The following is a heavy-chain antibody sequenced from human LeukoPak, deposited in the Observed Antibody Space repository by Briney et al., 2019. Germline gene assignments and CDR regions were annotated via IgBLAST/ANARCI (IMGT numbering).Heavy chain of an antibody. CDR1: GGSISSGGYS. CDR3: ARGPVKYYDILTGYQSNAFDI. D-gene: IGHD3-9*01. Sequence: SETLSLTCAVSGGSISSGGYSWSWIRQPPGKGLEWIGYIYHSGSTYYNPSLKSRVTISVDRSKNQFSLKLSSVTAADTAVYYCARGPVKYYDILTGYQSNAFDIWGQGTMVTVSS. V-gene: IGHV4-30-2*01. J-gene: IGHJ3*02. CDR2: IYHSGST.